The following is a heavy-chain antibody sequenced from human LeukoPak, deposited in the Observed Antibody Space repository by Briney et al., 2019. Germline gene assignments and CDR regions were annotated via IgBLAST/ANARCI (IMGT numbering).Heavy chain of an antibody. CDR1: GGSISSSSYY. V-gene: IGHV4-39*01. CDR2: IYYSGST. CDR3: ARQGARISSSWYIAFDI. J-gene: IGHJ3*02. Sequence: SETLSLTCTVSGGSISSSSYYWGWIRQPPGKGLEWIGSIYYSGSTYYNPSPKSRVTISVDTSKNQFSLKLSSVTAADTAVYYCARQGARISSSWYIAFDIWGQGTMVTVSS. D-gene: IGHD6-13*01.